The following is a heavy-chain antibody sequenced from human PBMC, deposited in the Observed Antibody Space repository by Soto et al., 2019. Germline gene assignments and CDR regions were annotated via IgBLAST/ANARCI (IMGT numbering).Heavy chain of an antibody. Sequence: QVQHVQSGAEVKKPGASVKVSCKASGYTFTSYAMHWVRQAPGQRLEWMGWINAGNGNTKYSQKFQGRVTITRDTSASTAYMELSSLRSEDTGVYYCARDGDSNAGYYYYYGMDVWGQGTTVTVSS. V-gene: IGHV1-3*01. CDR2: INAGNGNT. CDR3: ARDGDSNAGYYYYYGMDV. CDR1: GYTFTSYA. D-gene: IGHD4-4*01. J-gene: IGHJ6*02.